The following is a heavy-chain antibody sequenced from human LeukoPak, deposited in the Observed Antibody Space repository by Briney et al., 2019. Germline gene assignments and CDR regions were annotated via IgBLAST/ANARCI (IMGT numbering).Heavy chain of an antibody. CDR1: GGSISSYY. Sequence: SETLSLTCTVSGGSISSYYWSWIRQPPGKGLEWIGYIYYSGSTNYNPSLKSRVTISVDTSKNQFSLKLSSVTAADTAVYYCARDPSMADHYYYGMDVWGQGTTVTVSS. CDR3: ARDPSMADHYYYGMDV. J-gene: IGHJ6*02. V-gene: IGHV4-59*01. CDR2: IYYSGST. D-gene: IGHD2/OR15-2a*01.